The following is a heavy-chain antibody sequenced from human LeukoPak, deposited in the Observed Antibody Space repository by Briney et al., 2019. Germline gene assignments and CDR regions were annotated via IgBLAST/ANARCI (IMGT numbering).Heavy chain of an antibody. V-gene: IGHV3-33*01. CDR2: IWYDGSNK. CDR3: ARDATDSGGYYYFDY. Sequence: GRSLRLSCAASGFTFSSYGMHWVRQAPGKGLEWVAVIWYDGSNKYYADSVKGRFTISRDNSKNTLYLQMNSLRAEDTAVYYCARDATDSGGYYYFDYWGQGTLVTVSS. D-gene: IGHD3-22*01. J-gene: IGHJ4*02. CDR1: GFTFSSYG.